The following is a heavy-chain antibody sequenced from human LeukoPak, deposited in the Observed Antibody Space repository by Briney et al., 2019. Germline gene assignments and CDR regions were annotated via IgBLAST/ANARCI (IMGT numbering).Heavy chain of an antibody. V-gene: IGHV1-2*02. Sequence: ASVKVSCKASGYTFTGYYMHWVRQAPGQGLEWMGWINPNSGGSTYAQKFQGSVTMTRDTSISTAYMELSRLRSDDTAVYYCARDGQYYYDSSGQSDYWGQGTLVTVSS. D-gene: IGHD3-22*01. CDR3: ARDGQYYYDSSGQSDY. CDR1: GYTFTGYY. J-gene: IGHJ4*02. CDR2: INPNSGGS.